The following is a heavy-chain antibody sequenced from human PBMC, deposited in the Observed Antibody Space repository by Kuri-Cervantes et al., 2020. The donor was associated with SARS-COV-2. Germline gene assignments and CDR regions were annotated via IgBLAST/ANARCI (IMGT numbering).Heavy chain of an antibody. D-gene: IGHD3-3*01. V-gene: IGHV4-59*01. J-gene: IGHJ5*02. CDR2: IYYSGST. CDR1: GGSISSYY. Sequence: GSLRLSCTVSGGSISSYYWSWIRQPPGKGLEWIGYIYYSGSTKYNPSLKSRVTISVDTSKNQFSLKLSSVTAADTAVYYCARALPITIFGVVTPYSWFDPWGQGTLVTVSS. CDR3: ARALPITIFGVVTPYSWFDP.